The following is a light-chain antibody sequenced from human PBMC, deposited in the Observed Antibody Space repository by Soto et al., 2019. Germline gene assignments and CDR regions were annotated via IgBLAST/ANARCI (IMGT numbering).Light chain of an antibody. CDR3: QQYNSYSWT. J-gene: IGKJ1*01. V-gene: IGKV1-5*03. CDR1: QSISIW. Sequence: DIHRTHSPSTLSASGGDIVTITCRGIQSISIWLDWYQQKPGKAPKLLIYKASSLESGVPSRFSGSGSGTEFTLTISSLQPDDFATYYCQQYNSYSWTFGQGTKVDIK. CDR2: KAS.